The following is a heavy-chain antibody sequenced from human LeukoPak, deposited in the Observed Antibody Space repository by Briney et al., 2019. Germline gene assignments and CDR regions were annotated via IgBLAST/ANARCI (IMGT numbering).Heavy chain of an antibody. D-gene: IGHD6-19*01. J-gene: IGHJ4*02. CDR1: GFTFSTDA. CDR2: ISGSGGST. CDR3: ARDSSGWSKNY. Sequence: GGSLRLSCAASGFTFSTDAMTWVRQAPGKGLQWVSAISGSGGSTYYGDSVKGPFTISRDNSKNMMYLQMNSLRVEDTAVYYCARDSSGWSKNYWGQGTLVTVSS. V-gene: IGHV3-23*01.